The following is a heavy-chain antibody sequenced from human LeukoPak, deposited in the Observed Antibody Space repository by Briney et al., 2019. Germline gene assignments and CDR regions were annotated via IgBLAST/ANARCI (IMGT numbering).Heavy chain of an antibody. Sequence: SVKVSCKASGGTFSSYAISWVRQAPGQGLEWMGGIIPIFSTANYAQKFQGRVTITADESTSTAYMELSSLRSEDTAVYYCARSPKPYCSSTSCYSWFDPWGQGTLVTVSS. D-gene: IGHD2-2*01. CDR2: IIPIFSTA. J-gene: IGHJ5*02. CDR1: GGTFSSYA. CDR3: ARSPKPYCSSTSCYSWFDP. V-gene: IGHV1-69*01.